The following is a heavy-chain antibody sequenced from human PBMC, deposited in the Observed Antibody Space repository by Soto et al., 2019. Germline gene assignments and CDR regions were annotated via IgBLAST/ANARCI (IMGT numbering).Heavy chain of an antibody. V-gene: IGHV2-5*01. CDR3: AKSGSSGWYGWFEP. CDR1: GFSLRTIGVG. Sequence: SGTTLVNPTQTLTLTCIFSGFSLRTIGVGVGWIRQPPGKALEWLGFIYWNDDKCYSPSLKSRLTITKDTSKNQVVLTMTNMDPVDTATYYCAKSGSSGWYGWFEPWGQGTLVNVSS. J-gene: IGHJ5*02. CDR2: IYWNDDK. D-gene: IGHD6-19*01.